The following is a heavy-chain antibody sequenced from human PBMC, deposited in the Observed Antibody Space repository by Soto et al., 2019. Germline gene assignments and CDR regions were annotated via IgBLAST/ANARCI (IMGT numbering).Heavy chain of an antibody. V-gene: IGHV3-23*01. CDR2: ISGSGGTT. D-gene: IGHD5-12*01. CDR1: GFTFSSYS. J-gene: IGHJ4*02. Sequence: GGSLRLSCAASGFTFSSYSMSWVRQAPGKGLEGVSAISGSGGTTYYADSVKGRFTIFRDNSQNTLNLQMHSLRADDTAVYYCAKVGDSGYDWFDYWGQGALVTVSS. CDR3: AKVGDSGYDWFDY.